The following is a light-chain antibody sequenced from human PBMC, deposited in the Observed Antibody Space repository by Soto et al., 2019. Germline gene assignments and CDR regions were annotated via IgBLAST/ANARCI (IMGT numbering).Light chain of an antibody. CDR1: QSVRSH. Sequence: EIVLTQSPATLSLSPGERATLSCGASQSVRSHLAWYQQRPGQAPRLLIYDASYRPTGIPARFSGSGSGTDFTLTISSLEPEDFAVYSCQQYNNWPLTFGQGTKVDIK. V-gene: IGKV3-11*01. CDR3: QQYNNWPLT. J-gene: IGKJ1*01. CDR2: DAS.